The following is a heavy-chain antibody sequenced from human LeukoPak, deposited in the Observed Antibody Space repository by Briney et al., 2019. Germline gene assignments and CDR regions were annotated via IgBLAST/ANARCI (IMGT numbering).Heavy chain of an antibody. CDR3: AEDRAWLQFDY. J-gene: IGHJ4*02. CDR2: IKKDGSDK. CDR1: GFTFSNYW. D-gene: IGHD5-24*01. V-gene: IGHV3-7*04. Sequence: GGSLRLSCAASGFTFSNYWMSWVRQAPGKGLEWVADIKKDGSDKYHVDSVKGRFTISRDNAKNSLYLQMNSLRAEDTAVYYCAEDRAWLQFDYWGQGTLVTVSS.